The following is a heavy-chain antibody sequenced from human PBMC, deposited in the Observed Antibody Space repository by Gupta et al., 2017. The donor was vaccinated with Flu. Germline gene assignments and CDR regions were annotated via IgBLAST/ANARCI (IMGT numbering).Heavy chain of an antibody. Sequence: QVQLVQSGAEVKKPGSSVKVSCKASGGTFSSYAISWVRQAPGQGLEGMGGIIPIFGTANYAKKFQGRVTITADKSTSTAYMELSSLRSEDTAVYDCARGYRSGHAGAGTGRFDYWGQGTLVTVSS. CDR3: ARGYRSGHAGAGTGRFDY. CDR2: IIPIFGTA. D-gene: IGHD6-19*01. J-gene: IGHJ4*02. CDR1: GGTFSSYA. V-gene: IGHV1-69*06.